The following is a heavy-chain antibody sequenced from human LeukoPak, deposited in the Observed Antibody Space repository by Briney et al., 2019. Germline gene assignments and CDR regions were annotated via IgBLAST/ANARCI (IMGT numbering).Heavy chain of an antibody. CDR1: GFTSSSYA. CDR2: ISSDGSNK. V-gene: IGHV3-30*04. J-gene: IGHJ6*03. CDR3: ARAEQPWGYYSMDV. Sequence: SLRLSCAPSGFTSSSYAIHWVRQAPGQGLEWVAVISSDGSNKYYADSVKGRFTISRDNSKNTLYLQMNSLRAEDTAVYYCARAEQPWGYYSMDVWGEGTTVTVSS. D-gene: IGHD3-16*01.